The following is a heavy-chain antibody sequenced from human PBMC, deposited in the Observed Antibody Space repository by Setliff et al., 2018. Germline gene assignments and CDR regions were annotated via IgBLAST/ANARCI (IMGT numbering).Heavy chain of an antibody. CDR2: ISAYNGNT. Sequence: GASVKVSCKASGYTFTSYGISWVRQAPGQGLEWMGWISAYNGNTNYAQKLQGRVTMTTDTSTSTAYMELRSLRGEDTAVYYCVRDRWKVMVNKGDDAFDLWGQGTMVTVSS. D-gene: IGHD5-18*01. J-gene: IGHJ3*01. CDR3: VRDRWKVMVNKGDDAFDL. V-gene: IGHV1-18*01. CDR1: GYTFTSYG.